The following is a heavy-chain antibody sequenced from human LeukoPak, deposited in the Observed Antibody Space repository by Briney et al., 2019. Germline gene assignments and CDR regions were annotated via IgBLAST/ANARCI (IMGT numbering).Heavy chain of an antibody. CDR1: GFTFSSYS. Sequence: GGSLRLSCAASGFTFSSYSMNWVRQAPGKGLEWVSSISSSSSYIYYADSVKGRFTISRDNAKNSLYLQMNSLRAEDTAVYYCASLGVATDTADYWGQGTLVTVSS. J-gene: IGHJ4*02. V-gene: IGHV3-21*01. CDR3: ASLGVATDTADY. CDR2: ISSSSSYI. D-gene: IGHD3-3*01.